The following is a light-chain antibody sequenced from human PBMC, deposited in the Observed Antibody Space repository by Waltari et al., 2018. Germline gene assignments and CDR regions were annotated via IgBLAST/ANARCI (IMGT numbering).Light chain of an antibody. CDR2: GAS. CDR3: QQYNNWPPLT. CDR1: QSVGRN. V-gene: IGKV3-15*01. J-gene: IGKJ4*01. Sequence: EIVMTQSPATLSVSPGERATLSCRASQSVGRNLAWYQQKPGQAPRLHISGASNRATGIPARFSGSGYVTEFTLTISSLQTEDFAVYYCQQYNNWPPLTFGGGTTVEI.